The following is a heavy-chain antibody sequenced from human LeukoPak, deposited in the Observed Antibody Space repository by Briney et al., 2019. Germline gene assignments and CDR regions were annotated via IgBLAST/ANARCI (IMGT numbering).Heavy chain of an antibody. D-gene: IGHD4-23*01. J-gene: IGHJ4*02. V-gene: IGHV5-51*01. CDR1: GYIFTSYW. CDR3: ARHNTVAKTFDY. CDR2: VYPGDFET. Sequence: GESLKISCKGSGYIFTSYWIGWVRQMPGKGLEWMGIVYPGDFETRYSPSFQGQVTISADKSISTAYLQWSSLKASDTAMYYCARHNTVAKTFDYWGQGILVTVSS.